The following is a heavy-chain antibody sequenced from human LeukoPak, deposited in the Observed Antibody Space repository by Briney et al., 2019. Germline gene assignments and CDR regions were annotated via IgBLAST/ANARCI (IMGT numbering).Heavy chain of an antibody. Sequence: ASVKVSCKASGYTFTSYDINWVRQATGQGLELMGWMNPNSGNTAYAQKFQGRVTMTRNTSISTAYMELSSLRSEDTAVYYCALYDFWSGEPPGYYYGMDVWGQGTTVTVSS. D-gene: IGHD3-3*01. CDR3: ALYDFWSGEPPGYYYGMDV. J-gene: IGHJ6*02. CDR1: GYTFTSYD. V-gene: IGHV1-8*01. CDR2: MNPNSGNT.